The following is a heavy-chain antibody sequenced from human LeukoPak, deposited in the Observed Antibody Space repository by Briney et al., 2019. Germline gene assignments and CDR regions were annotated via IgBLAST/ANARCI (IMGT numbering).Heavy chain of an antibody. CDR1: GFTFSNYW. D-gene: IGHD1-1*01. CDR2: INSDGSST. CDR3: VRGEARNGYYGMDV. J-gene: IGHJ6*02. V-gene: IGHV3-74*01. Sequence: GGSLRLSCAASGFTFSNYWMHWVRQGPGKGLVWVSRINSDGSSTNDADSVKGRFTISRDNAKNTLYLQMNSLRPEDTAVYYCVRGEARNGYYGMDVWGQGTTVTVSS.